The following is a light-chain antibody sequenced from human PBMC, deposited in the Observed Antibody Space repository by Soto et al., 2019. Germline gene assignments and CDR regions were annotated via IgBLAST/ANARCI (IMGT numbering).Light chain of an antibody. J-gene: IGLJ1*01. V-gene: IGLV1-47*02. CDR2: NNN. CDR1: SSNIGINY. CDR3: AVWHDTTSGEV. Sequence: SVLTQPPSASGTPGQRVTISCSGSSSNIGINYVYWYRQLPGTAPKLLIYNNNERPSGVPDRFSGSKSGTSASLAISGLRSEAEADYCGAVWHDTTSGEVFGAGTKGTVL.